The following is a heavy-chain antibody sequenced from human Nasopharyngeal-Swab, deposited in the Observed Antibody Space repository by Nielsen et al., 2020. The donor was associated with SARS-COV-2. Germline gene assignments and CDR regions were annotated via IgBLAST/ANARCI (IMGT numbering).Heavy chain of an antibody. J-gene: IGHJ6*02. CDR2: INHSGST. V-gene: IGHV4-34*01. CDR3: AREAWLRFGYYYGMDV. Sequence: PSETLSLTCAVYGGSFSGYYWSWIRQPPGKGLEWIGEINHSGSTNYNPSLKSRVTISVDTSKNQFSLKLSSVTAADTAVYYCAREAWLRFGYYYGMDVWGQGTTVTVSS. CDR1: GGSFSGYY. D-gene: IGHD5-12*01.